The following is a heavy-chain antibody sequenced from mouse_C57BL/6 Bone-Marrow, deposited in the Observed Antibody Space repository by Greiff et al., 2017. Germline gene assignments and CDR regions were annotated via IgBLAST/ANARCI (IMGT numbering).Heavy chain of an antibody. D-gene: IGHD2-3*01. J-gene: IGHJ3*01. CDR2: IWSAGST. V-gene: IGHV2-6*03. Sequence: VQRVESGPGLVAPSQSLSITCPVSGFSLTSYGVHWVRQPPGKGLEWLVVIWSAGSTTYNSALKSRLSISKDHSKSQVFLKMNSLQTDDTAMYYCAIDGYYVPVAYWGQGTLVTVSA. CDR3: AIDGYYVPVAY. CDR1: GFSLTSYG.